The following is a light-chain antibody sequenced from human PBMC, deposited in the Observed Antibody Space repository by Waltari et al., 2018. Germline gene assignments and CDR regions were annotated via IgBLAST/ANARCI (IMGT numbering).Light chain of an antibody. CDR2: EVS. Sequence: QSALTQPPSASGSPGQSVTISCTGTSSDVAGYHYASWYQQHPGKAPKLMIYEVSERPSGVPDRFSGSKSGNTASLTVSGLQAEDEAAYYCTSHAGSNNHVIFGGGTKLTVL. CDR1: SSDVAGYHY. CDR3: TSHAGSNNHVI. V-gene: IGLV2-8*01. J-gene: IGLJ2*01.